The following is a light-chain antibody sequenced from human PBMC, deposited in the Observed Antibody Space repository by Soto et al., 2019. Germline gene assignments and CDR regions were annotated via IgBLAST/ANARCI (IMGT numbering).Light chain of an antibody. V-gene: IGKV3-15*01. Sequence: EIVMTQSPATLSVSPGERATLSCRASQSVSSNLAWYQQKPGQAPRLLIYGASTRATGIPARFSGSGSGTEFTLTISSLQSEDFAVNYCQQYNNWPQTFGQATKVEIK. CDR1: QSVSSN. CDR3: QQYNNWPQT. CDR2: GAS. J-gene: IGKJ1*01.